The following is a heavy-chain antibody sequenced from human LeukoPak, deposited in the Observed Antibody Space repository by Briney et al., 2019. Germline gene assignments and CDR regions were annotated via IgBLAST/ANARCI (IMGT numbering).Heavy chain of an antibody. J-gene: IGHJ4*02. CDR3: TRMTAGHDY. CDR2: INHSGYT. V-gene: IGHV4-34*01. D-gene: IGHD2-21*02. CDR1: GVSFNDYY. Sequence: SETLSLTCAVSGVSFNDYYWSWVRQTPGKGLEWIGEINHSGYTNHSPSRESRVPLSINTSREQFSLNLRSVTVADTGIYYCTRMTAGHDYWGQGTLVTVSS.